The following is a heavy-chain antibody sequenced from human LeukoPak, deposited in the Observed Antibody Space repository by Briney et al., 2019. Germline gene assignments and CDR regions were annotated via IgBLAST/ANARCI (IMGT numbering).Heavy chain of an antibody. V-gene: IGHV5-51*01. CDR1: GHSVYNYW. J-gene: IGHJ5*02. CDR2: IYPGDSDT. CDR3: ARLNYYDSSGSKFNP. Sequence: GESLKISCKVSGHSVYNYWIGWVRQMPGKGLEWMGIIYPGDSDTRYSPSFQGQVTISADKSITTAYLQWGSLKASDTAIYYCARLNYYDSSGSKFNPWGQGTLVTVSS. D-gene: IGHD3-22*01.